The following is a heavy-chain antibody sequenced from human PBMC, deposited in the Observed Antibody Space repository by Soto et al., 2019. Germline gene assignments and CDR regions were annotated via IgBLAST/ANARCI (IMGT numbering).Heavy chain of an antibody. CDR3: ATNPDFRLIVVVPAAQGSYMDV. CDR2: IYYSGST. CDR1: GGSISSSSYY. Sequence: SETLSLTCTVSGGSISSSSYYWGWIRQPPGKGLEWIGSIYYSGSTYYNPSLKSRVTISVDTSKNQFSLKLSSVTAADTAVYYCATNPDFRLIVVVPAAQGSYMDVWGKGTTVTVSS. J-gene: IGHJ6*03. V-gene: IGHV4-39*01. D-gene: IGHD2-2*01.